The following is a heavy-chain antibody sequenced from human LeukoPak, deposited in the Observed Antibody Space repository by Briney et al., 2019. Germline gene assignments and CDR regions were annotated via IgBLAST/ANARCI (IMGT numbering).Heavy chain of an antibody. V-gene: IGHV3-48*03. CDR2: ISSSGSTI. CDR1: GFTFSSYE. D-gene: IGHD2-21*02. CDR3: ARVVGFWGDYYFDY. J-gene: IGHJ4*02. Sequence: PGGSLRLSCAASGFTFSSYEMNWVRQAPGKGLEWVSYISSSGSTIYYADSVKGRFTISRDNAKNSLYLQMNSLRAEDTAVYYCARVVGFWGDYYFDYWGQGTLVTVSS.